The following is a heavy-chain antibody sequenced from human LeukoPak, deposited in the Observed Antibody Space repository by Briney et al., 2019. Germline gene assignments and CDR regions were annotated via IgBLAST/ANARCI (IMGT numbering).Heavy chain of an antibody. D-gene: IGHD5-12*01. V-gene: IGHV1-8*03. CDR3: SRVRLRRYYFDY. CDR1: GYTFTIYD. CDR2: MNPNSGNT. J-gene: IGHJ4*02. Sequence: GASVKVSCKAAGYTFTIYDINWVRQATGQGLEWMGWMNPNSGNTGYAQKFQGRVTITRNTSISTAYMELSSLRSEDTAVYYCSRVRLRRYYFDYWGQGTLVTVSS.